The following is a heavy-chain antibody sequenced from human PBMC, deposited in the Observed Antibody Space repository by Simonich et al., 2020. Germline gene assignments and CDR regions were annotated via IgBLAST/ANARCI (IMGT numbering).Heavy chain of an antibody. D-gene: IGHD6-13*01. Sequence: QVQLVQSGAEVKKPGASVKVSCKASGYNFTGYYMHWVRQAPGKGLGCIGWINPNSGGTNYAQKFQGRVTMTRDTSISTAYMELSRLRSDDTAVYYCARSHIAAAGTGYFQHWGQGTLVTVSS. V-gene: IGHV1-2*02. CDR2: INPNSGGT. J-gene: IGHJ1*01. CDR1: GYNFTGYY. CDR3: ARSHIAAAGTGYFQH.